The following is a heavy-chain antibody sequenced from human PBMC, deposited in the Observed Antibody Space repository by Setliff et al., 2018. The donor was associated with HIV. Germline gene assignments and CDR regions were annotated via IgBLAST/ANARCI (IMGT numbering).Heavy chain of an antibody. V-gene: IGHV3-7*03. CDR3: ARSPQGGYFDY. J-gene: IGHJ4*03. CDR1: GFTFSTHW. Sequence: GGSLRLSCAASGFTFSTHWMSWVRQAPGKGLDWVANINPDGSENHYVDSVKGRFTISRDNSKNTLYLQMNSLRVEDTAVYHCARSPQGGYFDYWGQGTLVTVSS. CDR2: INPDGSEN.